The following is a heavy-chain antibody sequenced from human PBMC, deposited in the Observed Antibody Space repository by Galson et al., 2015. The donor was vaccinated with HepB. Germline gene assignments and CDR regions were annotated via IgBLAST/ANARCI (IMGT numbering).Heavy chain of an antibody. Sequence: QSGAEVKKPGESLRISCKGSGYSFTNYGISWVRQMPGKGLEWMGRIDPSDSYTKYSPSFQGHVTISADKSISTAYLQWSSLKASDTAMYYCARVGKWLVAADYYYYYMDVWGKGTTVTVSS. V-gene: IGHV5-10-1*01. CDR2: IDPSDSYT. D-gene: IGHD6-19*01. CDR3: ARVGKWLVAADYYYYYMDV. J-gene: IGHJ6*03. CDR1: GYSFTNYG.